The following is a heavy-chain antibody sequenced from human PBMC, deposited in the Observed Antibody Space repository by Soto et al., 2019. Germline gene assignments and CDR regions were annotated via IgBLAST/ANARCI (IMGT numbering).Heavy chain of an antibody. CDR2: IIPIFGTA. V-gene: IGHV1-69*13. Sequence: ASVKVSCKASGGTFSSYAIRWVRQAPGQGLEWMGGIIPIFGTANYAQKFQGRVTITADESTSTAYMELSSLRSEDTAVYYCARGDYGDYVFDPWGQGTLVTVSS. D-gene: IGHD4-17*01. CDR1: GGTFSSYA. J-gene: IGHJ5*02. CDR3: ARGDYGDYVFDP.